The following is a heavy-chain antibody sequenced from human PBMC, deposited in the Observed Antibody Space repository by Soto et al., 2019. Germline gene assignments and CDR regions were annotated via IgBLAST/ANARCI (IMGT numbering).Heavy chain of an antibody. CDR3: ARLSLPYCSGGSCYSPYFQH. Sequence: ASVKVSFKASGYTFTSYYMHWVRQAPGQGLEWMGIINPSGGSTSYAQKFQGRVTMTRDTSTSTVYMELSSLRSEDTAVYYCARLSLPYCSGGSCYSPYFQHWGQGTLVTVSS. CDR2: INPSGGST. D-gene: IGHD2-15*01. V-gene: IGHV1-46*03. CDR1: GYTFTSYY. J-gene: IGHJ1*01.